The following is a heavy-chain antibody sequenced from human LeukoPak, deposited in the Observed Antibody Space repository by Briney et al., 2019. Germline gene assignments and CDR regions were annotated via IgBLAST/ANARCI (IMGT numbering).Heavy chain of an antibody. Sequence: GASVKVSCKASGYTFTGYYMHWVRQAPGQGLEWMGRINPNSGGTNYAQKFQGRVTMTRDTSISTAYMELSRLTSDDTAVYYCAKCGDFIAASYNWFDPWGPGTLVTVSS. V-gene: IGHV1-2*06. CDR2: INPNSGGT. D-gene: IGHD6-13*01. CDR1: GYTFTGYY. J-gene: IGHJ5*02. CDR3: AKCGDFIAASYNWFDP.